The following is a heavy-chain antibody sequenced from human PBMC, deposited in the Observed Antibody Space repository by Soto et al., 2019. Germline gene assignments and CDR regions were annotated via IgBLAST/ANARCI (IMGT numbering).Heavy chain of an antibody. D-gene: IGHD6-19*01. Sequence: SETLSLTCTVSGGSISSYYWSWIRQPPGKGLEWIGYIYYSGSTNYNPSLKSRVTISVDTSKNQFSLKLSSVTAADTAVYYCARYGVAGYFDYWGQGTLVTVSS. V-gene: IGHV4-59*01. CDR1: GGSISSYY. CDR3: ARYGVAGYFDY. CDR2: IYYSGST. J-gene: IGHJ4*02.